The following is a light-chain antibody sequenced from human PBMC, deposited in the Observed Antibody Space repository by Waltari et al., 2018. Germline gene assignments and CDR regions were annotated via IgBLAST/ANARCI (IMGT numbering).Light chain of an antibody. V-gene: IGKV1-5*03. CDR2: KAS. CDR1: QNINSC. J-gene: IGKJ1*01. CDR3: QHYNNYSPWT. Sequence: DIQMTQSPSTLSASVGDRVTITCRASQNINSCVAWYQQKPGKAPKLLIYKASSLESGVPSRFSGSGSGTEFTLTITSLQPDDFATYFCQHYNNYSPWTFGQGTKVEVK.